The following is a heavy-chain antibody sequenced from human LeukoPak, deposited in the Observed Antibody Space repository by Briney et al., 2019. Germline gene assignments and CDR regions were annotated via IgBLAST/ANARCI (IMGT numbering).Heavy chain of an antibody. CDR3: ARGPSIVVVPAAMNWFDP. V-gene: IGHV4-59*01. CDR2: IYYSGST. D-gene: IGHD2-2*01. Sequence: SETLSLTCTVSGGSINSYYWSWIRQPPGKGLEWIGYIYYSGSTNYNPSLKSRITISVDTSKNQFSLNLSPVAAADTAMYYCARGPSIVVVPAAMNWFDPWGQGTLVTVSS. CDR1: GGSINSYY. J-gene: IGHJ5*02.